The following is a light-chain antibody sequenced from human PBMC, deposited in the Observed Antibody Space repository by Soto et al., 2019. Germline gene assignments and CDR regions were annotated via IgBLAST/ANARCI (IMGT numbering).Light chain of an antibody. V-gene: IGKV1-5*01. CDR3: QHYNSYSEA. CDR2: HAS. J-gene: IGKJ1*01. CDR1: QSISNW. Sequence: DIQMTQSPSTLPASLGDRVTITCRASQSISNWLACYQQKPGTAPKVLIYHASNLQSGVPSRFSGSGSGTDFTLTVSNLQPEDFATYYCQHYNSYSEAFGQGTKVDI.